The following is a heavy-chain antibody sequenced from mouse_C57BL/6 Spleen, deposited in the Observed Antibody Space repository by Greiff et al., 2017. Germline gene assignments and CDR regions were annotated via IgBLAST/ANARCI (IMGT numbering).Heavy chain of an antibody. V-gene: IGHV1-52*01. CDR2: IDPSDSET. CDR1: GYTFTSYW. D-gene: IGHD4-1*01. Sequence: QVQLQQPGAELVRPGSSVKLSCKASGYTFTSYWMHWVKQRPIQGLEWIGNIDPSDSETHYNQKFKDKATLTVDKSYSTAYMQRSSLTSEDSAVYYCARRGLGYYFDYWGQGTTLTVSS. J-gene: IGHJ2*01. CDR3: ARRGLGYYFDY.